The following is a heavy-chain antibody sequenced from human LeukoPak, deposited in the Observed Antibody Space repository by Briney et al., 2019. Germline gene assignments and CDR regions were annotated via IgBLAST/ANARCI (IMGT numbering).Heavy chain of an antibody. J-gene: IGHJ4*02. D-gene: IGHD3-3*01. CDR1: GYTFTSYY. Sequence: GASVKVSCKASGYTFTSYYMHWVRQAPGKGLEWMGGFDPEDGETIYAQKFQGRVTMTEDTSTDTAYMELSSLRSEDTAVYYCATTSPRKGTIFGVARFDYWGQGTLVTVSS. CDR3: ATTSPRKGTIFGVARFDY. V-gene: IGHV1-24*01. CDR2: FDPEDGET.